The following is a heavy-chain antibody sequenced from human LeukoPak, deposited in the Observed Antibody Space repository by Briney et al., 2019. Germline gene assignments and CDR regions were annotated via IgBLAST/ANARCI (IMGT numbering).Heavy chain of an antibody. CDR2: IKEDGSEQ. CDR1: GFTFSTYW. J-gene: IGHJ4*02. CDR3: ARGMTTEY. D-gene: IGHD4-17*01. V-gene: IGHV3-7*04. Sequence: GGSLRLSCAASGFTFSTYWMTWVRQAPGKGLEWVANIKEDGSEQYYVDSVKGRFTISRDNAENSLFLQMNSLRAEDTAVYYWARGMTTEYWGQGTLVTVSS.